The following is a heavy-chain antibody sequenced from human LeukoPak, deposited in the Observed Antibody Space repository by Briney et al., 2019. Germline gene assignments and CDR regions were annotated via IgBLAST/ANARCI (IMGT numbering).Heavy chain of an antibody. V-gene: IGHV3-33*08. CDR2: IWYDGSNK. D-gene: IGHD3-22*01. CDR3: ARNGDSSGYYVFQH. CDR1: GFTFRSYA. Sequence: GGSLRLSCAASGFTFRSYAMTWVRQAPGKGLEWVAVIWYDGSNKYYADSAKGRFTISRDNSKNTLYLQMNSLRAEDTAVYYCARNGDSSGYYVFQHWGQGTLVTVSS. J-gene: IGHJ1*01.